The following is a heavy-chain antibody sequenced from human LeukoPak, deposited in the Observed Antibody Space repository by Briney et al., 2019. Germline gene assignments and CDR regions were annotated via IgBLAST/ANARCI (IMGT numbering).Heavy chain of an antibody. CDR1: GFTFSSYS. Sequence: GGSLRLSCAASGFTFSSYSMNWVRQAPGKGLEWVSSISSSSSYIYYADSVKGRFTISRDNAKNSLYLQMNSLRAEDTAVYYCAREGDDYGDAGAFDIWGQGTMVTVSS. J-gene: IGHJ3*02. D-gene: IGHD4-17*01. CDR2: ISSSSSYI. V-gene: IGHV3-21*01. CDR3: AREGDDYGDAGAFDI.